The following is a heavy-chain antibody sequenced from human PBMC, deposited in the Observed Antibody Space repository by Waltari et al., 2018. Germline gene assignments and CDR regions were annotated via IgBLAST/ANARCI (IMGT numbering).Heavy chain of an antibody. CDR3: ARESYVKGVLWGSWEGFDY. J-gene: IGHJ4*02. D-gene: IGHD6-13*01. V-gene: IGHV3-30-3*01. CDR2: ISYDGSNK. CDR1: GFTFSSYA. Sequence: QVQLVESGGGVVQPGRSLRLSCAASGFTFSSYAMHWVRQAPGKGLEWVAVISYDGSNKYYADSVKGRFTIARDNSKNTLYLQMNSLRAEDTAVYYCARESYVKGVLWGSWEGFDYWGQGTLVTVSS.